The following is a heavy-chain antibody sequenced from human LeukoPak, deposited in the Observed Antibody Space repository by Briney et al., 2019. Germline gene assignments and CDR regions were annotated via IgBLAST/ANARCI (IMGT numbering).Heavy chain of an antibody. CDR2: IYPGDSDT. V-gene: IGHV5-51*01. Sequence: GESLKISCKGSGYSFTSYWIGWVRQMPGKGLEWMGIIYPGDSDTRYSPSFQGQVTISADKSISTAYLQWSSLKASDPAMYYCARQYDFWSGSFYYMDVWGKGTTVTVSS. CDR1: GYSFTSYW. CDR3: ARQYDFWSGSFYYMDV. D-gene: IGHD3-3*01. J-gene: IGHJ6*03.